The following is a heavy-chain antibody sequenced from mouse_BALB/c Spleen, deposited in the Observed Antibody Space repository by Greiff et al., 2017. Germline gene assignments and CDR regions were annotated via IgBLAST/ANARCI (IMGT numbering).Heavy chain of an antibody. V-gene: IGHV5-9-4*01. CDR2: ISSGGSYT. CDR3: ARDRYYGNYHWYFDV. Sequence: EVMLVESGGGLVKPGGSLKLSCAASGFTFSSYAMSWVRQSPEKRLEWVAEISSGGSYTYYPDTVTGRFTISRDNAKNTLYLEMSSLRSEDTAMYYCARDRYYGNYHWYFDVWGAGTTVTVSS. CDR1: GFTFSSYA. D-gene: IGHD2-1*01. J-gene: IGHJ1*01.